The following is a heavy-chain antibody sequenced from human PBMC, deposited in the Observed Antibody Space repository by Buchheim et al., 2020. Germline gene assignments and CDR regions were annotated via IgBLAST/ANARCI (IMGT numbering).Heavy chain of an antibody. CDR3: AKDAVVAAEYYFDY. Sequence: QVQLVESGGGVVQPGRSLRLSCAASGFTFSSYGMHWVRQAPGKELEWVAFIRYDGSNKYYADSVKGRFTISRDNSKNTLYLQMNSLRAEDTAVYYCAKDAVVAAEYYFDYWGQGTL. CDR2: IRYDGSNK. D-gene: IGHD2-15*01. V-gene: IGHV3-30*02. CDR1: GFTFSSYG. J-gene: IGHJ4*02.